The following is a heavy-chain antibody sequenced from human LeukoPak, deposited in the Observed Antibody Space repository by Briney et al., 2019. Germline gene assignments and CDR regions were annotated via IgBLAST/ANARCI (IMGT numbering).Heavy chain of an antibody. V-gene: IGHV3-64*01. CDR1: GFTFSSYA. CDR3: ARGRDGYNSDY. CDR2: ISSNGGST. Sequence: PGGSLRLSCAASGFTFSSYAMHWVRQAPGKGLEYVSAISSNGGSTYYANSVKGRFTISRDNSKNTLYLQMGSLRAEDMAVYYCARGRDGYNSDYWGQGTLVTVSS. D-gene: IGHD5-24*01. J-gene: IGHJ4*02.